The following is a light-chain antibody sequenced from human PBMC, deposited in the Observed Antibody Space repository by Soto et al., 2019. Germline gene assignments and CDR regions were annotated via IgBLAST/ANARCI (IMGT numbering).Light chain of an antibody. CDR3: CSYSATSTLVV. CDR1: SSDIGNYNY. V-gene: IGLV2-14*03. CDR2: DVS. J-gene: IGLJ3*02. Sequence: QSVLTQPASVSGSPGQSITISCSGTSSDIGNYNYVCWYQQHPGKAPKLLIYDVSHRPSGVSNRFSGAKSGNTAALTISGRQLEDESDYYCCSYSATSTLVVFGGGTKLTVL.